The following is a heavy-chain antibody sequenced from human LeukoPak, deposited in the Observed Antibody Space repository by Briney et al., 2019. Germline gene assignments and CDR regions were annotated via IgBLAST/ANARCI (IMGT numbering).Heavy chain of an antibody. J-gene: IGHJ4*02. V-gene: IGHV3-7*01. Sequence: GESLRLSCAASEFTFSSYWMSWVRQAPGKGLEWVANIKQDGSERNYVDSVKGRFTISRDNAKNSLYLQMNSLRAEDTAVYYCARDGGWYRDYWGQGTLVTVSS. CDR3: ARDGGWYRDY. CDR2: IKQDGSER. CDR1: EFTFSSYW. D-gene: IGHD6-19*01.